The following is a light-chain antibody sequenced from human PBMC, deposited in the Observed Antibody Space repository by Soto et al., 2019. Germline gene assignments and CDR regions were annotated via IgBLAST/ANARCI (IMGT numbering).Light chain of an antibody. J-gene: IGLJ1*01. V-gene: IGLV2-14*01. CDR2: EVT. CDR3: NSFRVNHLYV. CDR1: SSDIGGYNA. Sequence: QSALTQPASVSGPPGQTITISCTGTSSDIGGYNAVSWYQHHPGKAPKLIIYEVTHRPAGISDRFSASKSGNTASLTISGLQAEDEADYYCNSFRVNHLYVFGTGTKVTVL.